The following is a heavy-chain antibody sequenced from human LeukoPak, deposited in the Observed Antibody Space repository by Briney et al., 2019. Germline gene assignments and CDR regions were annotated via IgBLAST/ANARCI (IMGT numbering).Heavy chain of an antibody. CDR2: INPNSGGT. Sequence: ASVKVSCKASGYTFTGYYMDWVRQAPGQGLEWMGRINPNSGGTNYAQKLQGRVTMTRDMSISTAYMELRRLRSDDTAVYYCVSELGTAGYYFDYWGQGTQVTVSS. CDR1: GYTFTGYY. CDR3: VSELGTAGYYFDY. J-gene: IGHJ4*02. D-gene: IGHD7-27*01. V-gene: IGHV1-2*06.